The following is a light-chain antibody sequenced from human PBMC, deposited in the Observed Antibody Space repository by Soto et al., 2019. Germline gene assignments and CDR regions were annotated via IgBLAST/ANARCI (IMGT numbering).Light chain of an antibody. CDR2: DVS. V-gene: IGLV2-11*01. CDR1: SSDTGTYNY. CDR3: CSYAGSYIFV. J-gene: IGLJ1*01. Sequence: QSVLIQPRSVSGSPGQSVTISCTGTSSDTGTYNYVSWYRQHPGKAPKLMISDVSKRPSGVPDRFSGSKSDNTASLTISGLQAEDEGDYYCCSYAGSYIFVFGTGTKVTVL.